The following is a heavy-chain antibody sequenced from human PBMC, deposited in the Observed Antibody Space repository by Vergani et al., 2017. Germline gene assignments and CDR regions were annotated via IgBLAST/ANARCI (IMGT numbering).Heavy chain of an antibody. CDR2: IYYSGST. Sequence: QLQLQESGPGLVKPSATLSLTCSVSGASIRSSNYYWGWIRQPPGKGLEWIASIYYSGSTYYNPSLKSRVTISVDTSKTQFSLQLSSVTAADTAVYFCARHSTVEWLVKLGWIDPWGQGILVTVSS. J-gene: IGHJ5*02. CDR3: ARHSTVEWLVKLGWIDP. D-gene: IGHD6-19*01. CDR1: GASIRSSNYY. V-gene: IGHV4-39*01.